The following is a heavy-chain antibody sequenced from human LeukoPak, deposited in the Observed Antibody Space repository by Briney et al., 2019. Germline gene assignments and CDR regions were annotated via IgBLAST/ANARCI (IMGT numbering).Heavy chain of an antibody. V-gene: IGHV1-69*13. CDR3: ARGTTVTTAVLVPNDAFDI. D-gene: IGHD4-17*01. J-gene: IGHJ3*02. CDR2: SIPMFGTT. CDR1: GGTFNSYA. Sequence: SVKVSCKASGGTFNSYAINWVRQAPGQGLEWMGGSIPMFGTTNFAPEFQGRVTITADEFTSTAYMELSSLKSEDTAVYYCARGTTVTTAVLVPNDAFDIWGQGTMVTVSS.